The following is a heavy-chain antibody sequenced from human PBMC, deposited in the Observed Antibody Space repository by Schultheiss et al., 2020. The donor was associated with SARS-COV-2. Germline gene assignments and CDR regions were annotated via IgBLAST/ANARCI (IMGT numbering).Heavy chain of an antibody. J-gene: IGHJ3*02. CDR2: ISGSGGST. D-gene: IGHD3-3*01. Sequence: GESLKISCAASGFTFSSYAMSWVRQAPGKGLEWVSAISGSGGSTYYADSVKGRFTISRDNSKNTLYLQMNSLRAEDTAVYYCAKDTSTIFGVVIIIDAFDIWGQGTMVTVSS. V-gene: IGHV3-23*01. CDR3: AKDTSTIFGVVIIIDAFDI. CDR1: GFTFSSYA.